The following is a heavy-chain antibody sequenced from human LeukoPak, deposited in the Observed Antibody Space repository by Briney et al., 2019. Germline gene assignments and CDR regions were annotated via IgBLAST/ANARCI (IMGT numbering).Heavy chain of an antibody. Sequence: SETLSLTCTVSGGSTSSYYWSWIRQPPGKGLEWIGYIYYSGSTYYNPSLKSRLTISVDASKNQFSLKLSSVTAAYTTVDYCAVSPFLDGYRFDPWGQGTLVTVSS. CDR3: AVSPFLDGYRFDP. CDR2: IYYSGST. J-gene: IGHJ5*02. V-gene: IGHV4-59*06. D-gene: IGHD3/OR15-3a*01. CDR1: GGSTSSYY.